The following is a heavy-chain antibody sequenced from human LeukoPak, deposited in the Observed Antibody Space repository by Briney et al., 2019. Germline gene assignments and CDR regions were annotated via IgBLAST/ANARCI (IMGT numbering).Heavy chain of an antibody. J-gene: IGHJ6*02. V-gene: IGHV1-18*04. CDR3: ARGYYYDSSGSQEYYYGMDV. Sequence: ASVKVSCKASGYTFTSYGISWVRQAPGQGLEWMGWISAYNGNTNYAQKLQGRVTMTTDTSTSTAYMELRSLRSDDTAVYYCARGYYYDSSGSQEYYYGMDVWGQGTLVTVSS. CDR2: ISAYNGNT. CDR1: GYTFTSYG. D-gene: IGHD3-22*01.